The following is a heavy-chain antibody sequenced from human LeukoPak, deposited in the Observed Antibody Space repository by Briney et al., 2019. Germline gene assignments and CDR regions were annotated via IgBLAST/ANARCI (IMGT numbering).Heavy chain of an antibody. CDR3: ARSYSGYDSSGYSYDPYYYYGMDV. D-gene: IGHD5-12*01. V-gene: IGHV3-23*01. CDR2: ISATGSST. J-gene: IGHJ6*02. CDR1: GFTFTDYA. Sequence: GGSLRLSCATSGFTFTDYAMNWVRQAPGKGLEWVSGISATGSSTYYADPVKGRFTISRDTSRNTVYLQMNSLRAEDTAVYYCARSYSGYDSSGYSYDPYYYYGMDVWGQGTTVTVSS.